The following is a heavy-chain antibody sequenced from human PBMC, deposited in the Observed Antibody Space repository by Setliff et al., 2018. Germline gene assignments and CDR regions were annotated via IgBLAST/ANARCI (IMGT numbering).Heavy chain of an antibody. D-gene: IGHD6-13*01. CDR3: ARDAYSSSWYLSGGYYFDY. Sequence: PSETLSLTCTVYGGSFTNYYWGWIRQSPGKGLEWIGSIYYSGSTYYNPSLKSRVTISVDTSKNQFSLKLSSVTAAGTAVYYCARDAYSSSWYLSGGYYFDYWGQGTLVTV. CDR2: IYYSGST. CDR1: GGSFTNYY. V-gene: IGHV4-39*07. J-gene: IGHJ4*02.